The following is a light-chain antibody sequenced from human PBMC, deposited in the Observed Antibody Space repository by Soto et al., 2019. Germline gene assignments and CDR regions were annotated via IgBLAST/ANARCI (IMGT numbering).Light chain of an antibody. CDR1: SSDVGGYNY. V-gene: IGLV2-14*03. CDR3: SSYTSSSLHV. Sequence: LTQPASVSGSPGQSITISCTGTSSDVGGYNYVSWYQQHPGKAPKLMIYDVSNRPSGVSNRFSGSKSGNTASLTISGLQAEDEADYYCSSYTSSSLHVFGTGTKVTVL. J-gene: IGLJ1*01. CDR2: DVS.